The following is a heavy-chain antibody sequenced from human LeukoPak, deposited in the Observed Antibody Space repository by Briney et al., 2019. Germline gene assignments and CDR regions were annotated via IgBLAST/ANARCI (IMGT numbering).Heavy chain of an antibody. V-gene: IGHV3-53*01. D-gene: IGHD4-17*01. Sequence: GGSLRLSCGASGFSVISNYMSWVRQAPGKGLEWVSVIFSGGSTYYADSVKGRFTISRDNSKNTLYLQMNSLRAEDTAIYYCTRVHPDYGDYVWFAPWGQGTLVTVSS. CDR3: TRVHPDYGDYVWFAP. J-gene: IGHJ5*02. CDR2: IFSGGST. CDR1: GFSVISNY.